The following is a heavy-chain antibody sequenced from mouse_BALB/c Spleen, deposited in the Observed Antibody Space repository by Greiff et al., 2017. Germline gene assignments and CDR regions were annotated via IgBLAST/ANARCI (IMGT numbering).Heavy chain of an antibody. Sequence: QVQLKESGAELAKPGASVKMSCKASGYTFTSYWMHWVKQRPGQGLEWIGYINPSTGYTEYNQKFKDKATLTADKSSSTAYMQLSSLTSEDSAVYYCARGWGLRRGVCYWGQGTTLTVSS. D-gene: IGHD2-4*01. CDR1: GYTFTSYW. J-gene: IGHJ2*01. V-gene: IGHV1-7*01. CDR3: ARGWGLRRGVCY. CDR2: INPSTGYT.